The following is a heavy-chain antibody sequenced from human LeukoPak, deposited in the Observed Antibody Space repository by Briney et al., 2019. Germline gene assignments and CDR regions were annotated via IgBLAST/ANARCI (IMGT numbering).Heavy chain of an antibody. CDR2: INPNGGGT. J-gene: IGHJ4*02. D-gene: IGHD2-15*01. CDR1: GYTFTGYY. Sequence: ASVKVSCKASGYTFTGYYMHWVRQAPGQGLEWMGWINPNGGGTNYAQKFQGRVTMTRDTSISTACMELSRLRSDDTGVYYCARVDCSGGSCYVGYWGQGTLVTVSS. CDR3: ARVDCSGGSCYVGY. V-gene: IGHV1-2*02.